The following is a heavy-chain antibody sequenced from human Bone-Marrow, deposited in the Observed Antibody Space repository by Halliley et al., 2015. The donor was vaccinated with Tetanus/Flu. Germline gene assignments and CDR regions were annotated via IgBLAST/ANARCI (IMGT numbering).Heavy chain of an antibody. J-gene: IGHJ4*02. V-gene: IGHV3-7*03. D-gene: IGHD3-10*01. CDR3: ARGYYTSSGVYFDF. Sequence: QDGSVKDFVEFVKGRFTISRDNAKNSVFLQMNSLRADDTALYYCARGYYTSSGVYFDFWGQGTLTTVSS. CDR2: QDGSVK.